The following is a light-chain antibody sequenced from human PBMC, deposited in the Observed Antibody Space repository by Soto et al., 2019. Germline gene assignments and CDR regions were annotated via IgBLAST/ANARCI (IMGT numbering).Light chain of an antibody. Sequence: QSVLTQPASVSGSPGQAITISCSGSSSDVGAHNFVSWYQHHPGKAPKLMIYEVSNRPSGVSNRFSGSKSGNTASLTISGLQAADEADYYCNSYTSSNTYVFGSGTKLTVL. CDR1: SSDVGAHNF. CDR3: NSYTSSNTYV. J-gene: IGLJ1*01. CDR2: EVS. V-gene: IGLV2-14*01.